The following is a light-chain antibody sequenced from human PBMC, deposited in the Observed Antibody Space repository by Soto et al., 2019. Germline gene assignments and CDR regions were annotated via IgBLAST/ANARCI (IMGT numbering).Light chain of an antibody. CDR1: QGISSY. V-gene: IGKV1-8*01. CDR3: QQSYITPPIT. CDR2: AAS. Sequence: AIRMTQSPSSFSASTGDRVTITCRASQGISSYLAWYQQKPGKAPKLLIYAASTLQSGVPSRFSGSGSGTDFTLTINNLQPEDFATYYCQQSYITPPITFGQGTRLEIK. J-gene: IGKJ5*01.